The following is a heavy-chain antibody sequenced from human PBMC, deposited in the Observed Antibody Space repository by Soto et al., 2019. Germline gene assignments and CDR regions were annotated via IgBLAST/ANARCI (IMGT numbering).Heavy chain of an antibody. V-gene: IGHV1-69*02. CDR1: GGSDSSYT. CDR2: IIPILGIA. D-gene: IGHD2-2*01. J-gene: IGHJ3*02. Sequence: KSAGGSDSSYTISWVGQANGQGLEWMGRIIPILGIANYAQKFQGRVTITADKSTSTAYMELSSLRSEDTAVYYCASLGYCSSTSCYLVSFDIWGQGTMVTVSS. CDR3: ASLGYCSSTSCYLVSFDI.